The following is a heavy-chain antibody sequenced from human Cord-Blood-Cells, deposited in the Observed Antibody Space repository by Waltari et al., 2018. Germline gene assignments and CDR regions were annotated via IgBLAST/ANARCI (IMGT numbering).Heavy chain of an antibody. CDR3: ARVRWFDP. J-gene: IGHJ5*02. CDR1: GFTFGRHT. CDR2: ISSSSSTI. Sequence: EVQLVDAGGGCVQPGGSLSLSCAASGFTFGRHTMNWVRQAPGKGLELVSLISSSSSTIYDADSVKGRFTISRDNAKNSLYLQMNSLRDEDTAVYYCARVRWFDPWGQGTLVTVSS. V-gene: IGHV3-48*02.